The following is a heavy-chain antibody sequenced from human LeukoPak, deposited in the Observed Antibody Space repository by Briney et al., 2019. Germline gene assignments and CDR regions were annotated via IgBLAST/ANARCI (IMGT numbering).Heavy chain of an antibody. CDR3: ARGIAAAGKEDYFDY. Sequence: ASMKVSCKTSGYTFTGYYIHWVRQAPGQGLEWMGWSNPNSGGTNYAQKFQGWVTMTRDTSISTAYMELSRLRSDDTAVYYCARGIAAAGKEDYFDYWGQGTLVTVSS. V-gene: IGHV1-2*04. J-gene: IGHJ4*02. CDR1: GYTFTGYY. D-gene: IGHD6-13*01. CDR2: SNPNSGGT.